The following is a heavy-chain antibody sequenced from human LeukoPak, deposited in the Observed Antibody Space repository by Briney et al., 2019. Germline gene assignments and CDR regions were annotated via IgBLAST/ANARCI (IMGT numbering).Heavy chain of an antibody. Sequence: PSETLSLTCTVSGGSISSYYWSWIRQPPGKGLEWIGYIYCSGSTNYNPSLKSRVTISVDTSKNQFSLKLSSVTAADTAVYYCARHVPYYYDSSGYSDFDYWGQGTLVTVSS. CDR2: IYCSGST. CDR3: ARHVPYYYDSSGYSDFDY. CDR1: GGSISSYY. D-gene: IGHD3-22*01. V-gene: IGHV4-59*08. J-gene: IGHJ4*02.